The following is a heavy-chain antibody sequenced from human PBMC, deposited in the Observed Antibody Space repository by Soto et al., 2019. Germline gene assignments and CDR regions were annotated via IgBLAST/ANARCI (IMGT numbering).Heavy chain of an antibody. J-gene: IGHJ5*01. Sequence: PSETLSLTCTVSGGSIRSSGYYWSWVRQRPVKGLEWIGYIYDSGSTYYSPSLRSRVLISVDTAKNQFSLKLRSVTAADTALYYCAREVPYYYDTSVSYSSRLDSWGQGXLVTVYS. CDR2: IYDSGST. V-gene: IGHV4-31*03. D-gene: IGHD3-22*01. CDR3: AREVPYYYDTSVSYSSRLDS. CDR1: GGSIRSSGYY.